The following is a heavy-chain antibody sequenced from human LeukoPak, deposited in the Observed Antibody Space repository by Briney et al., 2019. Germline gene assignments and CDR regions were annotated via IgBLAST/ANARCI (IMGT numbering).Heavy chain of an antibody. CDR1: GFIFREYA. Sequence: GGSLRLSCAASGFIFREYAMTWVRQAPGKGLEWVSSITASDYTTYADSVKGRFTISRDNSKNTLYLQMDGLRGDDTALYHCARDPNGDYIGAFDNWGQGTMVTVSS. V-gene: IGHV3-23*01. J-gene: IGHJ3*02. CDR3: ARDPNGDYIGAFDN. CDR2: ITASDYTT. D-gene: IGHD4-17*01.